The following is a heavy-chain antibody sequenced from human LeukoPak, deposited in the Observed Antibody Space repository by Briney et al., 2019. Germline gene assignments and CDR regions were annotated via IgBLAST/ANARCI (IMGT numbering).Heavy chain of an antibody. CDR1: GFTFSDYY. CDR2: ISSSGSTI. J-gene: IGHJ5*02. D-gene: IGHD3-9*01. CDR3: ARRILTGYYGPNWFDP. Sequence: PGGSLRLSCAASGFTFSDYYMSWIRQAPGKGLEWVSYISSSGSTIYYADSVKGRFTISRDNAKNSLYLQMNSLRAEDTAVYYWARRILTGYYGPNWFDPWGQGTLVTVSS. V-gene: IGHV3-11*01.